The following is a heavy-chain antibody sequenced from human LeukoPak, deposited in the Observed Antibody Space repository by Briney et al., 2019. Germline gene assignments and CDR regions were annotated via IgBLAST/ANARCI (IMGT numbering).Heavy chain of an antibody. CDR1: GFIFNDYW. D-gene: IGHD2-15*01. J-gene: IGHJ4*02. V-gene: IGHV3-7*01. CDR2: IKQDGSEK. Sequence: GGSLRLSCAASGFIFNDYWMTWVRQAPGKGLEWVANIKQDGSEKYYVDSVKGRFTISRDNAKNSLYLQMNSLRAEDTAVYYCARDLCSGGSCSDYWGQGTLVTVSS. CDR3: ARDLCSGGSCSDY.